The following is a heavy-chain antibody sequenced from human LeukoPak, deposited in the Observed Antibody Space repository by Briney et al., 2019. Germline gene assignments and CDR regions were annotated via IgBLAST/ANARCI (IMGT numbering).Heavy chain of an antibody. CDR3: ARHLYCSSSSCYEYFDY. J-gene: IGHJ4*02. CDR2: ISSSSSTI. CDR1: GFTFSSYT. D-gene: IGHD2-2*01. V-gene: IGHV3-48*01. Sequence: GGSLRLSCAASGFTFSSYTMNWVRQAPGKGLEWVSYISSSSSTIYYADSVKGRFTISRDNSKNTLYLQMNSLRAEDTAVYYCARHLYCSSSSCYEYFDYWGQGTLVAVSS.